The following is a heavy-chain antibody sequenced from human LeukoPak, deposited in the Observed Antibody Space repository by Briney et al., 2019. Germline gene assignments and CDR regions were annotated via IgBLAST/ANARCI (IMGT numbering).Heavy chain of an antibody. Sequence: EWVSGISWNSGSIGYADSVKGRFTISRDNAKNSLYLQMNSLRAEDTALYYCAKEYSSGWYGWGQGTLVTVSS. V-gene: IGHV3-9*01. D-gene: IGHD6-19*01. CDR2: ISWNSGSI. CDR3: AKEYSSGWYG. J-gene: IGHJ4*02.